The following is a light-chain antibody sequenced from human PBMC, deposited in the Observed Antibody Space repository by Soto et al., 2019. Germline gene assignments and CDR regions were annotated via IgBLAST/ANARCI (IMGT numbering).Light chain of an antibody. V-gene: IGLV1-40*01. CDR3: QSYDSSLSGLDV. Sequence: QSVLTQPPSVSGAPGQRVTISCIGSSSNIGAGYDVHWYEQLPGKAPKLLIYGNSNRPSGVPDRFSGSKSGTSASLAITGLQAEDEADYYCQSYDSSLSGLDVFGTGTKLTVL. CDR1: SSNIGAGYD. CDR2: GNS. J-gene: IGLJ1*01.